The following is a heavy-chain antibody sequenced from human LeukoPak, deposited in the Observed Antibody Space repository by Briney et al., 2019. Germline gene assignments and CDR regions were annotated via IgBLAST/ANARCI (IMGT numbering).Heavy chain of an antibody. CDR2: IYYNGGT. D-gene: IGHD7-27*01. CDR1: GGSISSGCYY. V-gene: IGHV4-31*03. J-gene: IGHJ4*02. Sequence: SETLSLTCTVSGGSISSGCYYWSGIRQHPGTGLEWIAYIYYNGGTYYNPSLKSRVTISIDTSKNQFSLKLSSVTAADTAVYFCARATSPGYYFDYWGQGTLVTVSS. CDR3: ARATSPGYYFDY.